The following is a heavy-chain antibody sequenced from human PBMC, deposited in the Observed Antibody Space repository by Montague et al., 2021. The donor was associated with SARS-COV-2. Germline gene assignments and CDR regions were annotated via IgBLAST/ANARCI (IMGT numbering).Heavy chain of an antibody. D-gene: IGHD5-24*01. CDR2: IYYSGNT. V-gene: IGHV4-31*03. CDR1: SDSISSGGYY. CDR3: ARGPSRLATQEFYFGY. Sequence: TLSLTCIVSSDSISSGGYYWSWIRQLPGKGLEWIGYIYYSGNTYYNPSLKSRVTMSVDTTKNQFSLTLNSVTAADTAVYYCARGPSRLATQEFYFGYWGQGTLVSVSS. J-gene: IGHJ4*02.